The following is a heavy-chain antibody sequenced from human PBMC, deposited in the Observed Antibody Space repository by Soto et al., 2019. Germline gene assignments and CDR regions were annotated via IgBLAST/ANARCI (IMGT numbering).Heavy chain of an antibody. CDR3: AKDMRVGDIVVVVAATRKNDYYYYGMDV. Sequence: GESLKISCAASGFTFSSYAMSWVRQAPGKGLEWVSAISGSGGSTYYADSVKGRFTISRDNSKNTLYLQMNSLRAEDTAVYYCAKDMRVGDIVVVVAATRKNDYYYYGMDVWGQGTTVTVSS. J-gene: IGHJ6*02. D-gene: IGHD2-15*01. CDR2: ISGSGGST. V-gene: IGHV3-23*01. CDR1: GFTFSSYA.